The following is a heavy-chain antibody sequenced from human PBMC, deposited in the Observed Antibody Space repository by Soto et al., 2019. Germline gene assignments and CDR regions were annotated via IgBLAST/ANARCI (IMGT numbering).Heavy chain of an antibody. D-gene: IGHD3-9*01. Sequence: PSETLSLTCTVSGGSISIYYWSWIRQPPGKGLEWIGYIYYSGSTNYNPSLKSRVTISVDTSKNQFSLKLSSVTAADTAVYYCARVRYPRWFDPWGQGTLVTVSS. CDR2: IYYSGST. CDR1: GGSISIYY. V-gene: IGHV4-59*01. J-gene: IGHJ5*02. CDR3: ARVRYPRWFDP.